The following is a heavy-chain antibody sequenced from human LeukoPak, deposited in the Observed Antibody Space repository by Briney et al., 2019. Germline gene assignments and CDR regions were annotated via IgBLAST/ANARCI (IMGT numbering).Heavy chain of an antibody. CDR2: IYHSGTV. V-gene: IGHV4-59*11. CDR3: AKSRLGTDTSTVHSFVY. J-gene: IGHJ4*02. CDR1: GDSISSLY. Sequence: PSQTLSLTRSVAGDSISSLYWDWIRQPPGKGLEWIGFIYHSGTVTYNPSLKSRCTMSVDTSKNQVSLKLTSVTAADTAVYYCAKSRLGTDTSTVHSFVYWGQGILVTVSS. D-gene: IGHD4-11*01.